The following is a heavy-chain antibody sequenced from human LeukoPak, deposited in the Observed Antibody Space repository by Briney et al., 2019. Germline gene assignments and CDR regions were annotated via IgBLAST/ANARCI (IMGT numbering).Heavy chain of an antibody. CDR1: GFTFSSYW. Sequence: GGSLRLSCAASGFTFSSYWMDWVRHAPGKGLVWVSRINSDGRSTIYADSVKGRFTISRDNAKNTLYLQMNSLRAEDTAVYYCARDPRSRYYYDSSGYDYWGQGTLVTVSS. V-gene: IGHV3-74*01. J-gene: IGHJ4*02. D-gene: IGHD3-22*01. CDR3: ARDPRSRYYYDSSGYDY. CDR2: INSDGRST.